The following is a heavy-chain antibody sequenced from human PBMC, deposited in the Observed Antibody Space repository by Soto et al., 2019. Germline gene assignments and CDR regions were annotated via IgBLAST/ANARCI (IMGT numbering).Heavy chain of an antibody. CDR2: IFSGGST. D-gene: IGHD1-26*01. CDR1: GFSVSSNY. Sequence: GGSLRLSCAASGFSVSSNYMTWVRQAPGKGLEWVSIIFSGGSTGYADSVKGRFTISRDNSKNTLFLQMNGLRTEDTALYYCERGESERRSDYWGQGTLVTVSS. CDR3: ERGESERRSDY. J-gene: IGHJ4*02. V-gene: IGHV3-53*01.